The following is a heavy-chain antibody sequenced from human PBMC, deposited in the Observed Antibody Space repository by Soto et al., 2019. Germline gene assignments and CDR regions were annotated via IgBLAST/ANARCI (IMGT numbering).Heavy chain of an antibody. CDR1: GGSISSGDYY. CDR3: AREGGDLGGAGTTFRYYYGMDV. V-gene: IGHV4-30-4*01. J-gene: IGHJ6*02. D-gene: IGHD1-7*01. CDR2: IYYSGST. Sequence: SETLSLTCTVSGGSISSGDYYWSWIRQPPGKGLEWIGYIYYSGSTYYNPSLKSRVTISVDTSKNQFSLKLSSVTAADTAVYYCAREGGDLGGAGTTFRYYYGMDVWGQGTTVTSP.